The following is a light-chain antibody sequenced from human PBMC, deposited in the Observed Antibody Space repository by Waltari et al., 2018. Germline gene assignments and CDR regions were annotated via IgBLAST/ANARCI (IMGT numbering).Light chain of an antibody. CDR2: DVS. CDR1: SSDVGGYNY. J-gene: IGLJ1*01. Sequence: QSARTQPASVSGSPGRSITFPCTGTSSDVGGYNYVRRYQQYPGKAPKLMIYDVSKRPSGVSNRFSGSKSGNTASLTISGLLAEDEAEYFCSSYTSSSAPYVFGPGTKVTVL. CDR3: SSYTSSSAPYV. V-gene: IGLV2-14*01.